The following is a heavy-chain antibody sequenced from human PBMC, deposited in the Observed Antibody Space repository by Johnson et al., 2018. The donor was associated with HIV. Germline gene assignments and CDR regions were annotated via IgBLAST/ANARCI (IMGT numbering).Heavy chain of an antibody. Sequence: QVQLVESGGGVVQPGGSLRLSCAASGFTFSSYGMHWVRQAPGKGLEWVAFIRYDGSNKYYADSVKGRFTISRDNSKNTLYLQMNSLRAEDTAVYYCAKDRNWGRLFDGFDIWGRGTMVTVSS. CDR3: AKDRNWGRLFDGFDI. CDR2: IRYDGSNK. V-gene: IGHV3-30*02. CDR1: GFTFSSYG. J-gene: IGHJ3*02. D-gene: IGHD7-27*01.